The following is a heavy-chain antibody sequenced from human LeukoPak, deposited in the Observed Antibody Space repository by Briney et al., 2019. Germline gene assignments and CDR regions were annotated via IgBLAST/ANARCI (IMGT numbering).Heavy chain of an antibody. Sequence: ASVKVSCKASGYTFTIYGISWVRQAPGQGLEWMGWISAYNGNTIYAQKLQGRVTMTTDTSTSTAYMELRSLRSDDTAVYYCARVHYDILTGYSYFDYWGQGTLVTVSS. CDR1: GYTFTIYG. CDR2: ISAYNGNT. J-gene: IGHJ4*02. D-gene: IGHD3-9*01. CDR3: ARVHYDILTGYSYFDY. V-gene: IGHV1-18*01.